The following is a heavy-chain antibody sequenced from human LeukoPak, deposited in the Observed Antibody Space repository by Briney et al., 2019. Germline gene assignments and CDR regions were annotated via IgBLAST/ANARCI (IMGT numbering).Heavy chain of an antibody. CDR1: GGSISSYY. Sequence: SETLSPTCTVSGGSISSYYWSWIRQPPGKGLEWIGYIYYSGSTNYNPSLKSRVTISVDTSKNQFSLKLSSVTAADTAVYYCARARAYSSLIDYWGQGTLVTVSS. V-gene: IGHV4-59*01. CDR2: IYYSGST. J-gene: IGHJ4*02. D-gene: IGHD6-13*01. CDR3: ARARAYSSLIDY.